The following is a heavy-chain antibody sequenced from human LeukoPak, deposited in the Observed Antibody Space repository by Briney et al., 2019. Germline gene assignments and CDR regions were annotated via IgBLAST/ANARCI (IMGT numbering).Heavy chain of an antibody. V-gene: IGHV3-48*02. Sequence: PGGSLRLSCTASGFTFSTYWMHWVRQAPGKGLEWVSYITSSSSTIYYADSVRGRFTIFRDNAKNSLYLQMNSLRDEDTAVYYCARVDWMIGAFDIWGQGTMVTVSS. CDR1: GFTFSTYW. CDR3: ARVDWMIGAFDI. CDR2: ITSSSSTI. J-gene: IGHJ3*02. D-gene: IGHD3-22*01.